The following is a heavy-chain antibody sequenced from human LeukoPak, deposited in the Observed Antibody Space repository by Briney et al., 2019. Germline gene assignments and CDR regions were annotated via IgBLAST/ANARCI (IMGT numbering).Heavy chain of an antibody. CDR2: ISSSSSYI. J-gene: IGHJ4*02. CDR3: ASHCSGGSCYGVPYY. D-gene: IGHD2-15*01. Sequence: GGSLRLSCAASGFTFSSYSMNWVRQAPGKGLEWVSSISSSSSYIYYADSVKGRFTISRDNAKNSLYLQMNSLRAEDTAVYYCASHCSGGSCYGVPYYWGQGTLVTVSS. V-gene: IGHV3-21*01. CDR1: GFTFSSYS.